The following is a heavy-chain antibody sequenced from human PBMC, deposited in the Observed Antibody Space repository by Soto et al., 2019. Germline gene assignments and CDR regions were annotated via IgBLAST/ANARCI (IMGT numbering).Heavy chain of an antibody. CDR1: GGSISSYY. D-gene: IGHD3-22*01. J-gene: IGHJ5*02. CDR2: VYHSGGT. Sequence: PSETLSLTCTVSGGSISSYYWSWIRQPPGKGLEWIGYVYHSGGTNYNPSLKSRVTISVDTSKNQFPLKLSSVTAADTAVYYCASGYYRFGWFDPWGQGTLVTVSS. CDR3: ASGYYRFGWFDP. V-gene: IGHV4-59*12.